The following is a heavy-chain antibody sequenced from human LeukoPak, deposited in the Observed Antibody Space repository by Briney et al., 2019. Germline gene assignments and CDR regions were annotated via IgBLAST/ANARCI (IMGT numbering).Heavy chain of an antibody. D-gene: IGHD3-9*01. J-gene: IGHJ4*02. CDR1: GYTFTSYG. V-gene: IGHV1-18*01. CDR2: ISAYNGNT. CDR3: ARGTGHYDILTGYYENYFDY. Sequence: ASVKVSCKASGYTFTSYGIRRVRQAPGQGLEWMGWISAYNGNTNYAQKLQGRVTMTTDTSTSTAYMELRSLRSDDTAVYYCARGTGHYDILTGYYENYFDYWGQGTLVTVSS.